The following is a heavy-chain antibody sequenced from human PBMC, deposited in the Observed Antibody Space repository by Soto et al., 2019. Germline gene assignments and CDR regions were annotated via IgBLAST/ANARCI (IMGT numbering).Heavy chain of an antibody. CDR3: ARVVITVTTSSGWYFPH. CDR2: IYYSGST. CDR1: GGSISSYY. J-gene: IGHJ1*01. Sequence: SETLSLTCTVSGGSISSYYWSWIRQPPGKGLEWIGYIYYSGSTNYNPSLKTRVTISVDRSKNQFSLKLSSVTAADTAVYYCARVVITVTTSSGWYFPHWGQGTLVPVSS. D-gene: IGHD4-17*01. V-gene: IGHV4-59*12.